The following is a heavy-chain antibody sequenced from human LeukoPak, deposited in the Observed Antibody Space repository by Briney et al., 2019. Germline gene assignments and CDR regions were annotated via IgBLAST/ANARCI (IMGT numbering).Heavy chain of an antibody. D-gene: IGHD3-10*01. CDR2: ILHSGST. CDR3: ARAGGIRGSALDLDY. Sequence: SETLSLTCTVSGGSVSSNSNYWRWIRQPPGKGLEWIGYILHSGSTNYNPSLKSRVTISLDTSMDQFSLKLNSVTAADTAVYYCARAGGIRGSALDLDYWGQGTLVTVSS. J-gene: IGHJ4*02. CDR1: GGSVSSNSNY. V-gene: IGHV4-61*01.